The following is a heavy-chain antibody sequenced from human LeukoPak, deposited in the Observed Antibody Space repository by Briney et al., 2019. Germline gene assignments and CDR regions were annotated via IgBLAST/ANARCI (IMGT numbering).Heavy chain of an antibody. J-gene: IGHJ6*04. Sequence: YPSETLSLTCTVSGGSTNSFYWSWIRQPPGGGLEWIGYIYYSGSTNYNPSLKSRVTISVDTSKNQFSLKLSSVTAADTAVYYCARLARVSLIRGVTGYHSLDVWGKGTKVSLSS. CDR3: ARLARVSLIRGVTGYHSLDV. CDR1: GGSTNSFY. D-gene: IGHD3-10*01. CDR2: IYYSGST. V-gene: IGHV4-59*01.